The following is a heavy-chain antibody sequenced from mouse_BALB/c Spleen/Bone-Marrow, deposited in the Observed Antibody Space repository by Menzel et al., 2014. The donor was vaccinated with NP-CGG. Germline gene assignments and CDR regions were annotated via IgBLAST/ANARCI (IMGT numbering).Heavy chain of an antibody. CDR1: GYAFTSYL. CDR2: INPGSGGA. CDR3: AREWTARTPSY. J-gene: IGHJ2*01. Sequence: VKLVESGAELVRPGTSVKVSCKASGYAFTSYLIEWIKQRPGQGLEWIGVINPGSGGANYNEKFKGKANLTADKSSNTAYMQIGSLTSDDSAVYFCAREWTARTPSYWGQGTALTVSS. V-gene: IGHV1-54*01. D-gene: IGHD3-2*01.